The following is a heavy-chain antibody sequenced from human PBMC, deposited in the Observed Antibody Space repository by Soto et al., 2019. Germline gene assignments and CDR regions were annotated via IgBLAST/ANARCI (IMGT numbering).Heavy chain of an antibody. CDR1: AFTFSSSP. CDR2: ITGSGAST. J-gene: IGHJ4*02. V-gene: IGHV3-23*01. CDR3: VTRNSYFDY. Sequence: PWGSLRPPCPASAFTFSSSPMSWVRQGPWKGLEWVSGITGSGASTCYAYSVKGRFTISRDNSKNTLYLHMNSLRAEDTALYYCVTRNSYFDYWGQGTLVTVSS.